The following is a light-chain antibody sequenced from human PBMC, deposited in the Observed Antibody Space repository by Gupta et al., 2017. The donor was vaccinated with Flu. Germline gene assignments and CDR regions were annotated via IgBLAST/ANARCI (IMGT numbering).Light chain of an antibody. J-gene: IGLJ3*02. Sequence: RVTISGTGSSSNIGSNTVNWYQQLPRTAPKRLIYTNNKRPAGIPDRFSGSKSATSASLAISGLQAEDEADYYCASWDDSLNGGVFGGGTKLTVL. V-gene: IGLV1-44*01. CDR3: ASWDDSLNGGV. CDR2: TNN. CDR1: SSNIGSNT.